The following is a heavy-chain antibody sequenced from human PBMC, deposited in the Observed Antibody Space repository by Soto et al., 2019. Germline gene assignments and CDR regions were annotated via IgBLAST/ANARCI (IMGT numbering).Heavy chain of an antibody. V-gene: IGHV3-30*18. D-gene: IGHD2-15*01. J-gene: IGHJ4*02. Sequence: GGSLRLSCAASGFTFSSYAMSWVRQAPGKGLEWVAVISYDGSNKYYADSVKGRFTISRDNSKNTLYLQMNSLRAEDTAVYYCAKDGSWLTLYYFDFWAQRTLVTVSS. CDR3: AKDGSWLTLYYFDF. CDR2: ISYDGSNK. CDR1: GFTFSSYA.